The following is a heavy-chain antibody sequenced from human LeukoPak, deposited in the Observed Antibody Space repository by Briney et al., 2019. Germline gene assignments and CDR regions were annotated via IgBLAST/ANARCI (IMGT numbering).Heavy chain of an antibody. CDR1: GYSFTNYW. CDR3: ARLGDNTAFDY. CDR2: IYPGDSDT. Sequence: GESLKISCKGSGYSFTNYWIGWVRQMPGKGLEWMGIIYPGDSDTRYSPSFQGQVTFSADKSISTAYLQWNSLKASDTAMYYCARLGDNTAFDYWGQGTLVPVSS. D-gene: IGHD5-18*01. J-gene: IGHJ4*02. V-gene: IGHV5-51*01.